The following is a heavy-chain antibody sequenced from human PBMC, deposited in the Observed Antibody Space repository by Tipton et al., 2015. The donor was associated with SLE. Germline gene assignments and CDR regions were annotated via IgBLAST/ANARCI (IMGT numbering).Heavy chain of an antibody. CDR3: AGDMGDAFDI. CDR2: FDPEEGET. CDR1: GYTLTELS. V-gene: IGHV1-24*01. Sequence: QLVQSGAEVKKPGASVKVSCKVSGYTLTELSMHWLRQAPGKGLEWMGRFDPEEGETIYAQKFQGRVTMTGDTSTDTAYMELSSLRSEDTAIYYCAGDMGDAFDIWGQGTMVTVSS. J-gene: IGHJ3*02. D-gene: IGHD1-26*01.